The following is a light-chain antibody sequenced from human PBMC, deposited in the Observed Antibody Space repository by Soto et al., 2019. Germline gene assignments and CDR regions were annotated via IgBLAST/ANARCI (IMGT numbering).Light chain of an antibody. CDR3: QQTNSFPRT. J-gene: IGKJ1*01. CDR1: QDISSW. Sequence: DIQMTQSPSSVSASVGDSVTITCRASQDISSWLAWYQQKPGKAPNLLIYAASSLQSGVPSSFSGSGSGTDFTLTINSLQPEDIATYYCQQTNSFPRTFGQGTKVEVK. CDR2: AAS. V-gene: IGKV1-12*01.